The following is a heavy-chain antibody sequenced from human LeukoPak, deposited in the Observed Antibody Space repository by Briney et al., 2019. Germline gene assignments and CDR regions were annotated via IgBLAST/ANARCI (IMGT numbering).Heavy chain of an antibody. V-gene: IGHV3-33*01. Sequence: PGRSLRLSCAASGFTFSSYGMHWVRQAPGKGLEGVAVICYDGSKKYYADSVKGRFTISRDNSKNTLYLQMNSLRAEDTAVYYCARSEMWNDAFDIWGQGTMVTVSS. J-gene: IGHJ3*02. CDR2: ICYDGSKK. D-gene: IGHD1-1*01. CDR1: GFTFSSYG. CDR3: ARSEMWNDAFDI.